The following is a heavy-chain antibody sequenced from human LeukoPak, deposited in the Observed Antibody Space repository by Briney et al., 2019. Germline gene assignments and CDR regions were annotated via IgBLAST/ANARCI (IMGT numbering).Heavy chain of an antibody. V-gene: IGHV4-61*01. CDR2: IYYSGNT. D-gene: IGHD5-18*01. Sequence: SETLSLTCTVSGGSVSSGSYYWSWIRQPPGKGLAWIGNIYYSGNTNYDPSLKSRVTISVDTSKNQFSLNLSSVTAVDTAVYYCARVNSYAQVDYWGQGTLVTVSS. CDR1: GGSVSSGSYY. J-gene: IGHJ4*02. CDR3: ARVNSYAQVDY.